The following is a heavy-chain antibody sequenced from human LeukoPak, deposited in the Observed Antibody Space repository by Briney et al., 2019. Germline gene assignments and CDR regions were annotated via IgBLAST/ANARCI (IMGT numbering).Heavy chain of an antibody. CDR1: GFTFSDSA. D-gene: IGHD1-26*01. CDR3: AKSQREACCYGMDV. Sequence: GGSLRLSCAASGFTFSDSAMNWVRRAPGTGLEWVSAITGSGTYTYYADSVRDRFTISRDNSKNSLYLQMNSLTAKDTAVYYCAKSQREACCYGMDVWGQGTTVTVS. CDR2: ITGSGTYT. J-gene: IGHJ6*02. V-gene: IGHV3-23*01.